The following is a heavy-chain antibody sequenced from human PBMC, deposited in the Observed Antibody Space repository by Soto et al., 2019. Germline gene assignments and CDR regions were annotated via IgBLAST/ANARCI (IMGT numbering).Heavy chain of an antibody. V-gene: IGHV3-30-3*01. CDR3: ARSYDFWSGYYPFDY. CDR2: ISYDGSNK. CDR1: GFTFSSYA. Sequence: GGSLRLSCAASGFTFSSYAMHWVRQAPGKGLEWVAVISYDGSNKYYADSVKGRFTISRDNSKNTLYLQMNSLRAEDTAVYYCARSYDFWSGYYPFDYWGQGNLVTV. D-gene: IGHD3-3*01. J-gene: IGHJ4*02.